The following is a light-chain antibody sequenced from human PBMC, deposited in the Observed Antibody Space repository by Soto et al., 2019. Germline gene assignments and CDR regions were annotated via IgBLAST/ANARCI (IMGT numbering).Light chain of an antibody. CDR3: HQYDDGPYT. J-gene: IGKJ2*01. CDR2: SAS. Sequence: EIVMTQSPATLSVSPGERATLSCRASQSVSSNLAWYQQKPGQAPSLLIFSASTRATGVPARLSGSGSGTEFTLTISNLQSEDFAVYYCHQYDDGPYTFGQGTKVDIK. CDR1: QSVSSN. V-gene: IGKV3-15*01.